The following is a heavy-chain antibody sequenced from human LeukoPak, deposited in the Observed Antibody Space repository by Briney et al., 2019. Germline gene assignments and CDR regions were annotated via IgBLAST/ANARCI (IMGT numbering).Heavy chain of an antibody. D-gene: IGHD2-2*02. CDR2: INPSGGST. V-gene: IGHV1-46*01. CDR3: ASPQTRESSGPAAISLDY. Sequence: GASVKVSCKASGYTFTSYYMHWVRQAPGQGLEWMGIINPSGGSTSYAQKFQGRVTMTRDTSTSTVYMELSSLRSEDTAVYYCASPQTRESSGPAAISLDYWGQGTLVTVSS. CDR1: GYTFTSYY. J-gene: IGHJ4*02.